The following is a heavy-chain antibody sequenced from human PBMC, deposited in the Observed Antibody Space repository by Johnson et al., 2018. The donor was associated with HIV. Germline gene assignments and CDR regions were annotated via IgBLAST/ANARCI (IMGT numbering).Heavy chain of an antibody. CDR2: IYSGGST. D-gene: IGHD6-19*01. Sequence: EMQLVESGGGLIHPGGSLRLSCAASGFTVSSSYMNWVRQAPGKGLEWVSGIYSGGSTYYADSVKGRFTISRDNSKNTLYLQMNSLRAEDTAVYYCARDGWGSRGWDDAFDIWGQGTMVTVSS. CDR3: ARDGWGSRGWDDAFDI. J-gene: IGHJ3*02. V-gene: IGHV3-66*03. CDR1: GFTVSSSY.